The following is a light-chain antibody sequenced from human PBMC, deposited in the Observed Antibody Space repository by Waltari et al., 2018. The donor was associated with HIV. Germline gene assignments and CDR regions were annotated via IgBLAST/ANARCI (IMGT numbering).Light chain of an antibody. CDR2: GLN. V-gene: IGLV1-47*01. CDR1: TSNIGSNY. J-gene: IGLJ7*01. CDR3: AAWDDSLGGPV. Sequence: QSVLTQPPSASGTPGQRVTISCSGSTSNIGSNYVHWYQHLPGTAPKLLIYGLNEMPSGVSDRFSGSKSGTSASLAISGLRSEDEGDYSCAAWDDSLGGPVFGGGTQLTVL.